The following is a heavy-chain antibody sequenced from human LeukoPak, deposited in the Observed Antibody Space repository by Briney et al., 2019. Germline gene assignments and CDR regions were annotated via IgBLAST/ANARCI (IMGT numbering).Heavy chain of an antibody. CDR2: IYYSGST. CDR1: GGSISSYY. V-gene: IGHV4-59*12. J-gene: IGHJ4*02. D-gene: IGHD3-10*01. Sequence: SETLSLTCTVSGGSISSYYWSWIRQPPGKGLEWIGYIYYSGSTNYNPSLKSRVTISVDTSKNQFSLKLSSVTAADTAVYYCGGRGVIINAYYWGQGTLVTVSS. CDR3: GGRGVIINAYY.